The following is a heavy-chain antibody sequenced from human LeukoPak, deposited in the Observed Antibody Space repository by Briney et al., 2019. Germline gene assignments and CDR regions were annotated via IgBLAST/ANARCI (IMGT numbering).Heavy chain of an antibody. D-gene: IGHD6-25*01. CDR2: IYYSGTT. CDR3: ARRRIAATVDH. CDR1: GDSISSSSFY. J-gene: IGHJ4*02. V-gene: IGHV4-39*01. Sequence: SDTLSLTCTVSGDSISSSSFYWAWVRHPPGKGLEWIGSIYYSGTTFYNPSLKSRVAISVDTSKNQFSLRLSSVTAADTAVYFCARRRIAATVDHWGQGTLVTVSS.